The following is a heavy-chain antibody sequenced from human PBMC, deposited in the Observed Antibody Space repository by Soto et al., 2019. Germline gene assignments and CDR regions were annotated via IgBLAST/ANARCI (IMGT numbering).Heavy chain of an antibody. CDR1: GFTFSTHW. Sequence: GGSLGLACAASGFTFSTHWMSWVRQAQGKGLEWVANIKPDGSEKWYVDSVKGRFTISRDNAKNSLYLQMNSLRAEDTAIYYCARGDYYDTSGPFSDAFDIWGQGTMVTVS. J-gene: IGHJ3*02. CDR3: ARGDYYDTSGPFSDAFDI. CDR2: IKPDGSEK. D-gene: IGHD3-22*01. V-gene: IGHV3-7*04.